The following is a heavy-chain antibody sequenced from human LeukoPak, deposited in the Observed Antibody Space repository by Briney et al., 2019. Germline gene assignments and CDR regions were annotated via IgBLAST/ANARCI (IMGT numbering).Heavy chain of an antibody. CDR3: ARDPTPRYCSGGSCYTHYGMDV. V-gene: IGHV3-21*01. CDR2: ISSSRSYI. D-gene: IGHD2-15*01. Sequence: GGALRLSCAASGFTFSSYTMNSVRQAPGKGLEWVSSISSSRSYIYYAESVKGRLTISRDNAKNSLYLQMNSLRAEDTAVYYCARDPTPRYCSGGSCYTHYGMDVWGQGTTVTVSS. J-gene: IGHJ6*02. CDR1: GFTFSSYT.